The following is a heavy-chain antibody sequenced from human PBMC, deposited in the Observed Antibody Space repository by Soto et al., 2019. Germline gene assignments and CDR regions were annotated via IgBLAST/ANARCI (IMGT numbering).Heavy chain of an antibody. J-gene: IGHJ3*02. D-gene: IGHD3-10*01. V-gene: IGHV1-3*01. CDR2: INGGNGNT. CDR1: GYSFTNYG. Sequence: QVQFVQSGAEVKKPEASVKVSCKASGYSFTNYGIHWVRQAPGQRLEWMGWINGGNGNTKYSQKFQGRVTITRDTSAGTAYMVLSSLRSEDTAVYYFARGPWGGAVGAFDIWGQGTMVSVSS. CDR3: ARGPWGGAVGAFDI.